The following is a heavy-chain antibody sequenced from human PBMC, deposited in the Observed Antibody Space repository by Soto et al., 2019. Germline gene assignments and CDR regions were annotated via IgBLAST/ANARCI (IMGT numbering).Heavy chain of an antibody. CDR3: AREVGYGDFSAALLD. CDR1: GGTFSSHS. J-gene: IGHJ4*02. D-gene: IGHD4-17*01. Sequence: ASVTVSCKASGGTFSSHSINWVRQAPGQGLEWMGGIITLFGTANYAQNFQGRVTITADQSTSTAYMELNSLRSDDTAVYYCAREVGYGDFSAALLDWGQGTLVTVSS. CDR2: IITLFGTA. V-gene: IGHV1-69*13.